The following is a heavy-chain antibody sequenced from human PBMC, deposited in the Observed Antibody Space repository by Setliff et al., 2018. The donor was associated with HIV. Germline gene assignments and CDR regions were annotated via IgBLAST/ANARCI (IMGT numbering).Heavy chain of an antibody. D-gene: IGHD2-2*01. CDR1: GGSISSDNYY. Sequence: SETLSLTCTVSGGSISSDNYYWSWIRQPAGKGLEWIGHVYTTGSASYNPSLKSRGPIPVDTSKNQFSLKLSSVTAADTAVYYCARDGVVPAAMDYYGLDVWGQGTTVTVSS. V-gene: IGHV4-61*09. CDR3: ARDGVVPAAMDYYGLDV. CDR2: VYTTGSA. J-gene: IGHJ6*02.